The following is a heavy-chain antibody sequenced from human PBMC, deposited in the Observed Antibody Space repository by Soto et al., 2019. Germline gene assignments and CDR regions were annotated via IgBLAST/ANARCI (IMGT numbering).Heavy chain of an antibody. CDR2: ISGSGGST. Sequence: EVQLLESGGGLVQPGGSLRLSCAASGFTFSSYAMSWVRQAPGKGLEWVSAISGSGGSTYYADSVKGRFTISRDNSKNTLYLQMNSLRAEDTAVYYCAEGRLPAAIHGYYYYYGMDVWGQGTTVTVSS. D-gene: IGHD2-2*02. J-gene: IGHJ6*02. CDR3: AEGRLPAAIHGYYYYYGMDV. CDR1: GFTFSSYA. V-gene: IGHV3-23*01.